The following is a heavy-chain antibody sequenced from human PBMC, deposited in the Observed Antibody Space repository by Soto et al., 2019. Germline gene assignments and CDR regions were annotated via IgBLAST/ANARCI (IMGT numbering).Heavy chain of an antibody. CDR3: ARASLGRGYSAGKGWCDP. CDR1: GGAVSDYV. Sequence: QVHLVQSGAEVKKPGTSVRVSCKASGGAVSDYVIAWVRQAPGQGPEWMGGIIASFGTANYAQTFLGRVTMTADKSTNTAYMELNSLTYDDTAVYYCARASLGRGYSAGKGWCDPWGQGTLVTVSS. CDR2: IIASFGTA. D-gene: IGHD5-12*01. V-gene: IGHV1-69*06. J-gene: IGHJ5*02.